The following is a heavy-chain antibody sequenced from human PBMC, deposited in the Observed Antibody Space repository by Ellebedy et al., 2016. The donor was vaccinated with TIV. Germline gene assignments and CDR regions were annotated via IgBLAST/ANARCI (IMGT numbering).Heavy chain of an antibody. V-gene: IGHV3-30*04. CDR3: ARALNHVDTVSTAPLDC. CDR1: GFPFDSYV. CDR2: ISYAGSNK. Sequence: PGGSLRLSCAASGFPFDSYVMNWVRQAPGKGLEWVALISYAGSNKYFADSVQGRFTISRDNSQNTLYLLMNSLRGDDTAIYYCARALNHVDTVSTAPLDCWGQGTLVTVSS. D-gene: IGHD5/OR15-5a*01. J-gene: IGHJ4*02.